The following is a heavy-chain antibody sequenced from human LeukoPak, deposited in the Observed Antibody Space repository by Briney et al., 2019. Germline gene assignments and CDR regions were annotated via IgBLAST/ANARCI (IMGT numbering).Heavy chain of an antibody. Sequence: ASVKVSCKASGYTFTSNYMHWVRQAPGQGLEWMGIINPSGGSTSYAQKFQGRVTMTRDTSTSTVYMELSSLRSEDTAVYYCAALAVAGTGDYYYYGMDVWGKGTTVTVSS. CDR3: AALAVAGTGDYYYYGMDV. CDR1: GYTFTSNY. V-gene: IGHV1-46*01. J-gene: IGHJ6*04. D-gene: IGHD6-19*01. CDR2: INPSGGST.